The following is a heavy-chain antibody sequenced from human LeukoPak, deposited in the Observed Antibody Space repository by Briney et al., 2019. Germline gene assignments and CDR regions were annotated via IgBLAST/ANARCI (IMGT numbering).Heavy chain of an antibody. J-gene: IGHJ4*02. Sequence: PSETLSRTCAVYGGSFSGYYWSWIREPPGKGLEWIGEINHSGSTNYNPSLKSRVTISVDTSKNQFSLKLSSVTAADTAVYYCARGSRVFDYWGQGTLVTVSS. CDR3: ARGSRVFDY. V-gene: IGHV4-34*01. CDR2: INHSGST. D-gene: IGHD3-10*01. CDR1: GGSFSGYY.